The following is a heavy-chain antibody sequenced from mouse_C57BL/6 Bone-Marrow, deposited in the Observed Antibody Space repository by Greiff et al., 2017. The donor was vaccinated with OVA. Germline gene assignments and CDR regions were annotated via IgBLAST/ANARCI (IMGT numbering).Heavy chain of an antibody. D-gene: IGHD2-5*01. CDR2: IDPETGGT. Sequence: VQLQQSGAELVRPGASVTLSCKASGYTFTDYEMHWVKQTPGHGLEWIGVIDPETGGTAYNQKFKGKAILTADKSSSTAYMELSSLTSEDSAVXYCTRGCSNYYAMDYWGQGTSVTVSS. CDR1: GYTFTDYE. J-gene: IGHJ4*01. V-gene: IGHV1-15*01. CDR3: TRGCSNYYAMDY.